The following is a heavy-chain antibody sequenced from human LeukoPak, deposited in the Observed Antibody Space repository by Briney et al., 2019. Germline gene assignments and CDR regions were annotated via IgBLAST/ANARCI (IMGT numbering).Heavy chain of an antibody. V-gene: IGHV1-18*01. J-gene: IGHJ3*02. D-gene: IGHD2-2*01. CDR3: ASSVGYCSSTSCYVPFDI. Sequence: ASVKVSCKASGYTFTSYGIGWVRQAPGQGLEWMGWISAYNGNTNYAQKLQGRVTMTTDTSTSTAYMELRSLRSDDTAVYYCASSVGYCSSTSCYVPFDIWGQGTMVTVSS. CDR2: ISAYNGNT. CDR1: GYTFTSYG.